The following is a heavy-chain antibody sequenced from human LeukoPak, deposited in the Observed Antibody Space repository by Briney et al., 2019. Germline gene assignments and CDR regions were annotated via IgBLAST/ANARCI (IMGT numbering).Heavy chain of an antibody. CDR3: ARSVFGANSRGLDY. Sequence: GGSLRLSCAASGFTFSNYWMNWVRQAPGKGLVWVSRIHSDGSATYYADSVRGRFTISRDNAKNTLYLQMNSLRAEDTAVYYCARSVFGANSRGLDYRGQGILVTVSS. CDR1: GFTFSNYW. CDR2: IHSDGSAT. D-gene: IGHD4/OR15-4a*01. V-gene: IGHV3-74*01. J-gene: IGHJ4*02.